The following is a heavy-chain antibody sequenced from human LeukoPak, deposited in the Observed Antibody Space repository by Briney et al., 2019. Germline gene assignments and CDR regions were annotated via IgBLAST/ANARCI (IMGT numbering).Heavy chain of an antibody. CDR3: ARLNKGSSSWYWGYNWFDP. D-gene: IGHD6-13*01. CDR1: GGTFSSYA. J-gene: IGHJ5*02. CDR2: IIPILGIA. V-gene: IGHV1-69*04. Sequence: SVKVSCKASGGTFSSYAISWVRQAPGQGLEWMGRIIPILGIANYAQKFQGRVTITADKSTSTASMELSSLRSEDTAVYYCARLNKGSSSWYWGYNWFDPWGQGTLVTVSS.